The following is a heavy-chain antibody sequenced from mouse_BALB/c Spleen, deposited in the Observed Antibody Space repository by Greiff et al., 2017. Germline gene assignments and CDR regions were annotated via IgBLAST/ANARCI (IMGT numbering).Heavy chain of an antibody. V-gene: IGHV1-69*01. CDR2: IDTSDSYT. Sequence: QVQLQQPGAELVMPGASVKLSCKASGYTFTDYWMHWVKQRPGQGLEWIGAIDTSDSYTSYNQKFKGQATLTVDESSSPAYMQLSSLTSEDAAVYYCARAYYGNGVDVWGEGTTVTVSS. CDR1: GYTFTDYW. D-gene: IGHD2-10*01. J-gene: IGHJ1*01. CDR3: ARAYYGNGVDV.